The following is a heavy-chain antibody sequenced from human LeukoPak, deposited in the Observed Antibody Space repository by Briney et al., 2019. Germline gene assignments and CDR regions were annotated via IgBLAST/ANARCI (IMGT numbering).Heavy chain of an antibody. Sequence: ASVELSCNASGYTFTSYGIRWVRHARGQGLEGVGGITAYNGNKHYAQEPQGRVTMTTDTYTSTAYMDLQRLSSGDAPVYLWSGDSQVLKRQLVVPIDYWGQGTLVTVST. CDR2: ITAYNGNK. CDR1: GYTFTSYG. CDR3: SGDSQVLKRQLVVPIDY. V-gene: IGHV1-18*01. J-gene: IGHJ4*02. D-gene: IGHD6-13*01.